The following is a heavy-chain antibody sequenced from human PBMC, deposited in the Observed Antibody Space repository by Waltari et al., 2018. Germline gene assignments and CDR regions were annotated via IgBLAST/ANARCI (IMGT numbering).Heavy chain of an antibody. V-gene: IGHV3-23*03. Sequence: EVQLLESGGALVQPGGSLRLSCATSGFPFSLYAMTWVRQAPGKGLEWVSVIYDDGTTYSADSVKGRFTVSRDYSKSTLYLQMNSLRAEDTAVYYCAKQAITTVPNGDYFYYMDVWGKGTTVIVSS. J-gene: IGHJ6*03. CDR2: IYDDGTT. D-gene: IGHD4-4*01. CDR1: GFPFSLYA. CDR3: AKQAITTVPNGDYFYYMDV.